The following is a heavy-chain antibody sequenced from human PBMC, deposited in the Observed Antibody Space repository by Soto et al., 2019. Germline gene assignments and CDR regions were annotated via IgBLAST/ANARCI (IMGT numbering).Heavy chain of an antibody. Sequence: PGGSLRLSCAASGFTFSSYGMHWVRQAPGKGLEWVAVISYDGSNKYYADSVKGRFTISRDNSKNTLYLQMNSLRAEDTAVYYCAKDGSPVLRYFDWTGLMDVWGQGTTVTVSS. J-gene: IGHJ6*02. CDR2: ISYDGSNK. CDR1: GFTFSSYG. CDR3: AKDGSPVLRYFDWTGLMDV. V-gene: IGHV3-30*18. D-gene: IGHD3-9*01.